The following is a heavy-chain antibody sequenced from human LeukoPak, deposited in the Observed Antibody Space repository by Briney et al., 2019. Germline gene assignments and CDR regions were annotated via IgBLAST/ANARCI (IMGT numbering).Heavy chain of an antibody. V-gene: IGHV4-30-4*01. CDR3: ARGGQYWYVDL. CDR1: GGSISSGDSY. CDR2: ISYSGST. Sequence: SETLSLTCTVSGGSISSGDSYWSWIRQPPGKGLEWIGYISYSGSTYYNPSLKSRVTISVDTFKNQFSLKLSSVTAADTAVYYCARGGQYWYVDLWRRGTLVTVSS. J-gene: IGHJ2*01.